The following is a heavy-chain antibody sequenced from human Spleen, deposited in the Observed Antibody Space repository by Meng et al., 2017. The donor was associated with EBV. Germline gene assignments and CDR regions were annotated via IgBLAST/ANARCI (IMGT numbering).Heavy chain of an antibody. CDR3: ARLRGSGTYSTY. CDR2: VSTFNGNT. Sequence: QVQLMQSGAEVKKPGASVKVTCKASGYIFNTYGISRVRPAPGQGPEWMGWVSTFNGNTNYAQKFQDRVTVTADTTTSTVYMELRSLRSDDTAVYYCARLRGSGTYSTYWGQGTLVTVSS. D-gene: IGHD3-10*01. CDR1: GYIFNTYG. J-gene: IGHJ4*02. V-gene: IGHV1-18*01.